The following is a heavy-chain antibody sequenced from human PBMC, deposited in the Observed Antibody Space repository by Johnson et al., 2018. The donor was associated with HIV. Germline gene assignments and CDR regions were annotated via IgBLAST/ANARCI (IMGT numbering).Heavy chain of an antibody. CDR2: ISYDGSNK. Sequence: VQPGRSLRLSCAASGFTFSSYAMHWVRQAPGKGLDWVAVISYDGSNKYYADSVKGRFTISRDNSKNTLYLQMNSLRAEDTAVYYCARDLTNWGVGDAFDIWGQGTMVTVSS. J-gene: IGHJ3*02. D-gene: IGHD7-27*01. CDR3: ARDLTNWGVGDAFDI. CDR1: GFTFSSYA. V-gene: IGHV3-30-3*01.